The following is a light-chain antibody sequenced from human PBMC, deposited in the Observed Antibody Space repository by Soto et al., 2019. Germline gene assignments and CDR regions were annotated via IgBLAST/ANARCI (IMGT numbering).Light chain of an antibody. J-gene: IGKJ5*01. CDR2: GAS. CDR1: QSVSSN. CDR3: QQFGTSLIT. Sequence: EIVMTQSPATLSVSPGERATLSCRASQSVSSNLAWYQQKPGQAPRLLIYGASSRATGIPDRFSGSGSGTAFTLTTSRLGHKDFAVYYCQQFGTSLITFGKGTRLEFK. V-gene: IGKV3-20*01.